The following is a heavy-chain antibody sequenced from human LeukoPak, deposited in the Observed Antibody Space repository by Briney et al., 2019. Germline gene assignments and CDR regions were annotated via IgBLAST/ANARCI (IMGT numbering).Heavy chain of an antibody. Sequence: GGSLRLSCAASGFTFSSYGMHWVRQAPGKGLEWVAFIRYDGSNKYYADSVKGRFTISRDNSKNTLYLQMNSLRAEDTAVYYCAKSAGFNYYYYYMDVWGKGTTVTISS. CDR3: AKSAGFNYYYYYMDV. CDR1: GFTFSSYG. V-gene: IGHV3-30*02. CDR2: IRYDGSNK. J-gene: IGHJ6*03.